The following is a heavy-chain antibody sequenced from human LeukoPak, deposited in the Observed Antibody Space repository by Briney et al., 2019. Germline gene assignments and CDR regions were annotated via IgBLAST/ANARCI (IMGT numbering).Heavy chain of an antibody. V-gene: IGHV4-38-2*01. CDR3: AGGGYDGSGYYRY. CDR2: IYRTGST. J-gene: IGHJ4*02. D-gene: IGHD3-22*01. Sequence: SETLSLTCAVSGYSISSGYYWGWIRQPPGKGLEWIGSIYRTGSTYYNPSFDSRVTISLDTSRNQFSLKLNSVTAADTAMYYCAGGGYDGSGYYRYWGQGTLVAVSS. CDR1: GYSISSGYY.